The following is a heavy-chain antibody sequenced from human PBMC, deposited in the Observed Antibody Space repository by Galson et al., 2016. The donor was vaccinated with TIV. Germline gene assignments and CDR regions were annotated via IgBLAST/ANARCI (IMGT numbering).Heavy chain of an antibody. J-gene: IGHJ6*02. CDR1: GDTFTSYP. CDR3: AKDRNTALDTYHYYYGMDV. Sequence: SVKVSCKASGDTFTSYPFNWVRQAPGQGLEWMGGIIPLFGTANYAQKFQGRGTVTADESTSTVYLDLSSLRSEDTAVYYCAKDRNTALDTYHYYYGMDVWGQGTTVTVSS. CDR2: IIPLFGTA. V-gene: IGHV1-69*13. D-gene: IGHD5-18*01.